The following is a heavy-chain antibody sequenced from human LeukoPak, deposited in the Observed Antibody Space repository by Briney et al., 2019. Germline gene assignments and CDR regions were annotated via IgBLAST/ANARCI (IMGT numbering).Heavy chain of an antibody. D-gene: IGHD3-10*01. CDR1: GFTFSSYS. CDR2: TSSSSSYI. V-gene: IGHV3-21*01. Sequence: GGSLRLSCAASGFTFSSYSMNWVRQAPGKGLEWVSSTSSSSSYIYYADSVKGRFTISRDNAKNSLYLQMNSLRAEDTAVYYCAREGGVRGMDVWGQGTTVTVSS. J-gene: IGHJ6*02. CDR3: AREGGVRGMDV.